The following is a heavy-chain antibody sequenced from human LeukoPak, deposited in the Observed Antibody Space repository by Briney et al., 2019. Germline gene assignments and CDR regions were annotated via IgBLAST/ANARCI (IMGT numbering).Heavy chain of an antibody. Sequence: SETLSLTCTVSGGSISSYYWSWIRQPPGKGLEWIGYIYYTGSPNYNPSLKSRVTISVDTSKNQFSLKLSSVTAADTAVYFCARVTGYDWESSYDYWGQGTLVTVSS. V-gene: IGHV4-59*01. CDR3: ARVTGYDWESSYDY. J-gene: IGHJ4*02. D-gene: IGHD5-12*01. CDR1: GGSISSYY. CDR2: IYYTGSP.